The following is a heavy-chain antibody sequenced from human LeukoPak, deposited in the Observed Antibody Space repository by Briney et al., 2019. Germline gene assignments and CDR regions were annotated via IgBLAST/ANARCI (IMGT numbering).Heavy chain of an antibody. J-gene: IGHJ4*02. CDR3: ARDYGSGSYYTYDY. Sequence: RASVKVSCKASGYTFTGYYMHWVRQAPGQGLEWMGWINPNSGGTNYAQKFQGRVTMTRDTSISTAYMELSRLRSDDMAVYYCARDYGSGSYYTYDYWGQGTLVTVSS. CDR2: INPNSGGT. V-gene: IGHV1-2*02. CDR1: GYTFTGYY. D-gene: IGHD3-10*01.